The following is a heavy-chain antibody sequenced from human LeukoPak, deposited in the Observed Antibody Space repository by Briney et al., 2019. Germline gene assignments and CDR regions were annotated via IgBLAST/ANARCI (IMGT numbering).Heavy chain of an antibody. CDR3: ARAMTTVTTYAFDI. CDR2: INHSGIT. CDR1: GGSFSYYY. J-gene: IGHJ3*02. V-gene: IGHV4-34*01. Sequence: SETLSLTCAVYGGSFSYYYWSWIRQPPGKGLEWIGEINHSGITNYNPSLKSRVTISVDRSKNQFSLKLSSVTAADTAVYYCARAMTTVTTYAFDIWGQGTMVTISS. D-gene: IGHD4-17*01.